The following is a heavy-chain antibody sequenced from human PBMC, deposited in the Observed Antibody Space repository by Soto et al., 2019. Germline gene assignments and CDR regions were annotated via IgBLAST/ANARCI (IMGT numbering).Heavy chain of an antibody. CDR2: IKSKTDGGTA. Sequence: GGSLRLSCAATGFTFSNDWMTWVRQAPGKGLEWVGRIKSKTDGGTADYAAPVKGRFTISRDDSKNTRYLQMNSLKTEDTAVYYCTTVPLDRYYYYYMDVWGKGTTVTVSS. D-gene: IGHD3-3*01. V-gene: IGHV3-15*01. CDR3: TTVPLDRYYYYYMDV. CDR1: GFTFSNDW. J-gene: IGHJ6*03.